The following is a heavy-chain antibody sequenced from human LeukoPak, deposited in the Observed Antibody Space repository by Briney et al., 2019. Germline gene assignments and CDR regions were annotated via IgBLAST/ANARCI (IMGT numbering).Heavy chain of an antibody. V-gene: IGHV3-23*01. CDR3: AQGEDSWYG. CDR1: GFTFSSYT. J-gene: IGHJ4*02. Sequence: PGGSLRLSCAASGFTFSSYTMTWVRQAPGKGLEWVSLISGSGGSTYYADSVKGRFTISRDNSKNTLYLQMNSLRAEDTALYYCAQGEDSWYGWGQGTLVTVSS. D-gene: IGHD6-13*01. CDR2: ISGSGGST.